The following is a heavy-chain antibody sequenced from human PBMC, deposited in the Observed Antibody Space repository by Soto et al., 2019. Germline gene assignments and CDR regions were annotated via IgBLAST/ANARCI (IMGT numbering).Heavy chain of an antibody. V-gene: IGHV5-51*01. CDR3: ASLYGIGGGLDAFDI. CDR2: IYPGDSDT. CDR1: GYSFTSYW. J-gene: IGHJ3*02. Sequence: PGESLKISCKGSGYSFTSYWIGWVRQMPGKGLEWMGIIYPGDSDTRYSPSFQGQVTISADKSISTAYLQWSSLKASDTAMYYFASLYGIGGGLDAFDIWGQGTMVTVSS. D-gene: IGHD2-2*02.